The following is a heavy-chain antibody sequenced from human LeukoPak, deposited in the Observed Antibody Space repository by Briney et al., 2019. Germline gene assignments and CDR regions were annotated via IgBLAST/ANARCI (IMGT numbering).Heavy chain of an antibody. V-gene: IGHV3-48*03. Sequence: GGSLRPSCAASGFTFNSYGMNWFRQAPGKGLEWISYINSVGGTTFYADSVKGRFTITRDNANNTLYLQMNSLRAEDAAIYYCARSHMYGDYGEDIWGHGTVVAVSS. CDR2: INSVGGTT. CDR3: ARSHMYGDYGEDI. D-gene: IGHD4-17*01. CDR1: GFTFNSYG. J-gene: IGHJ3*02.